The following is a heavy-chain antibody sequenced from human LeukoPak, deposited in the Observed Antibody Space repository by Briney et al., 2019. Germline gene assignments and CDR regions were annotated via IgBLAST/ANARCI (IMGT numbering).Heavy chain of an antibody. CDR1: GFTFSTYA. D-gene: IGHD2-15*01. V-gene: IGHV3-23*01. CDR2: ISRGGDVT. J-gene: IGHJ4*02. CDR3: AARPGEVAVPYDY. Sequence: GGSLRLPCAASGFTFSTYAMTWVRQAPGKGLEWASLISRGGDVTYYADSVKGRFTISRDSSKNTLYLQMHSLRAEDTAVYYCAARPGEVAVPYDYWGQGTLVTVSS.